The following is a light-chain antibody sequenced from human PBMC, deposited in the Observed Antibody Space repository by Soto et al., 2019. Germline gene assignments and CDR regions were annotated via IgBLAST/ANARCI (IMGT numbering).Light chain of an antibody. V-gene: IGKV3-20*01. Sequence: EIVLTQSPGTLSLSPGERATLSCRASQSVSSNYLAWYQQKPGQAPRLLLYGASSRDTGISDKFSGSGSGTDFTLTISRLEPEDFVVYYCQQYDSSPWTFGQGTKVEIK. CDR3: QQYDSSPWT. CDR2: GAS. CDR1: QSVSSNY. J-gene: IGKJ1*01.